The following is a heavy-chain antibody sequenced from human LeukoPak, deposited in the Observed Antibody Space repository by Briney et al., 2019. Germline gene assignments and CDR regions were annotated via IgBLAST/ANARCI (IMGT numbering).Heavy chain of an antibody. D-gene: IGHD6-19*01. Sequence: QPGGSLRLSCAASGFAFSSHAMSWVRQAPGKGLEWVSAITDSGGNRQYTDSVKGRFTISRDNSKNTLYLQMDSLRADDTAVYYCAKSSRYGTGWYGKIDYWGQGTLVTVSS. CDR2: ITDSGGNR. CDR3: AKSSRYGTGWYGKIDY. J-gene: IGHJ4*02. V-gene: IGHV3-23*01. CDR1: GFAFSSHA.